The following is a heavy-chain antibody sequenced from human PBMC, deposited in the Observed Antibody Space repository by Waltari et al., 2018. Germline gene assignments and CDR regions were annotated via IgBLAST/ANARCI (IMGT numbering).Heavy chain of an antibody. CDR1: GYSISSGYY. D-gene: IGHD2-15*01. CDR2: IYHSGST. Sequence: QVQLQESGPGLVKPSETLSLTCAVSGYSISSGYYWGWIRQPPGKGLEWIGSIYHSGSTYYNPSLKSRVTISVDTSKNQFSLKLSSVTAADTAVYYCARLGTDCSGGSCYSYYFDYWGQGTLVTVSS. J-gene: IGHJ4*02. V-gene: IGHV4-38-2*01. CDR3: ARLGTDCSGGSCYSYYFDY.